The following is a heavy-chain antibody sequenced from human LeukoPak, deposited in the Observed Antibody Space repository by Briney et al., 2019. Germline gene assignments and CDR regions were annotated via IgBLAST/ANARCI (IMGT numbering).Heavy chain of an antibody. Sequence: SETLSLTCTVSGGSVSSGSYYWSWIRQPPGKGLEWIGYIYYSGSTNYNPSLKSRVTISVDTSKNQFSLKLSSVTAAGTAVYYCASGSYYDILTGYYRGEYLQHWGQGTLVTVSS. V-gene: IGHV4-61*01. CDR2: IYYSGST. D-gene: IGHD3-9*01. CDR1: GGSVSSGSYY. J-gene: IGHJ1*01. CDR3: ASGSYYDILTGYYRGEYLQH.